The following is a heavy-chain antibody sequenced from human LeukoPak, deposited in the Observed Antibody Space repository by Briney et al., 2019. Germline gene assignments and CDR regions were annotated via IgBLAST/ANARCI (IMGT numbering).Heavy chain of an antibody. Sequence: IQPGGSLRLSCAASGFTVSSNHMSWVRQAPGKGLEWVSVIYSGGSTYYADSVKGRFTISRDNSKNTLYLQMNSLRADDTAVYYCAREGYSSGWYRLWGQGTLVTVSS. CDR1: GFTVSSNH. J-gene: IGHJ4*02. D-gene: IGHD6-19*01. V-gene: IGHV3-53*01. CDR2: IYSGGST. CDR3: AREGYSSGWYRL.